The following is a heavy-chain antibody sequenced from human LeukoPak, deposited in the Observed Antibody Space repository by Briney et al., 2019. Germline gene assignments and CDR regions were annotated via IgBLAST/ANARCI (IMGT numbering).Heavy chain of an antibody. V-gene: IGHV3-23*01. CDR2: ISPDGRNT. Sequence: GGSLRLSCAASGFAFNNYGMAWVRQAPGQGLEWVSTISPDGRNTHYAESVQGRFTISRDNSKNTLYLETTSLRVEDTAIYYCARDVGAPAPMAGWGQGTTVTVSS. CDR3: ARDVGAPAPMAG. D-gene: IGHD2-2*01. J-gene: IGHJ6*02. CDR1: GFAFNNYG.